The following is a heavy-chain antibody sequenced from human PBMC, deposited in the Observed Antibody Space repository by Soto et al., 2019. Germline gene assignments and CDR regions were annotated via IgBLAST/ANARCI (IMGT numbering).Heavy chain of an antibody. CDR2: IYNSGNT. J-gene: IGHJ6*02. Sequence: QLQLQGSGPGLVRPSETLSLTCTVSGASISSSGFYWGWFRQPPGRGLEWIGSIYNSGNTYHNPALKRRVAIAVDTSKNQYPLKLTSVAAADEAAEYCARRHRTSPPVWGQGTTVTVSS. CDR3: ARRHRTSPPV. CDR1: GASISSSGFY. V-gene: IGHV4-39*01. D-gene: IGHD2-2*01.